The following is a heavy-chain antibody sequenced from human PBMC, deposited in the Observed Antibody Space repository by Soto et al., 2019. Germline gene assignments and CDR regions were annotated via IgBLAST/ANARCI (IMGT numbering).Heavy chain of an antibody. CDR1: GGSISSYY. V-gene: IGHV4-59*01. D-gene: IGHD3-10*01. J-gene: IGHJ4*02. CDR2: IYYSGST. Sequence: SETLALTCTVSGGSISSYYWSWIRQPPGKGLEWIGYIYYSGSTNYNPSLKSRVTISVDTSKNQFSLKLSSVTAADTAVYYCARSRGGYFDYWGQGTLVTVSS. CDR3: ARSRGGYFDY.